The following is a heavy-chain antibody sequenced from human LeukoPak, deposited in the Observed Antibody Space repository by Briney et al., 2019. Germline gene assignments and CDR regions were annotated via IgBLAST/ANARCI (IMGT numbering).Heavy chain of an antibody. Sequence: SETLSLTCTVSGGSLSSSYWSWIRQPPRGGLEWIGYIFYSGSTTYNPSLKSRVTISVDTSRNQFSLKLSSVTAADTAVYYCARESHYDILTLDIWGQGTMVTVSS. CDR2: IFYSGST. CDR3: ARESHYDILTLDI. J-gene: IGHJ3*02. D-gene: IGHD3-9*01. V-gene: IGHV4-59*01. CDR1: GGSLSSSY.